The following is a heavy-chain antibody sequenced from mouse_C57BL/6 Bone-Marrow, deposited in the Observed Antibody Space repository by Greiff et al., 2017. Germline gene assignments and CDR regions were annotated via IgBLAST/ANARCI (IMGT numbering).Heavy chain of an antibody. CDR2: INPSNGGT. CDR1: GYTFTSYW. V-gene: IGHV1-53*01. J-gene: IGHJ2*01. CDR3: ARFSPPYYYGSRGDYFDY. Sequence: QVQLQQPGTELVKPGASVKLSCKASGYTFTSYWMHWVKQRPGQGLEWIGNINPSNGGTNYNEKFKSKATLTVDKSSSTAYMQLSSLTSEDSAVYYCARFSPPYYYGSRGDYFDYWGQGTTLTVAS. D-gene: IGHD1-1*01.